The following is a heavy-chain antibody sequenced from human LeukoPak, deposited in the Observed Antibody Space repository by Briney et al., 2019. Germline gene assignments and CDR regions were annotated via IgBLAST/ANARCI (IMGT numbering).Heavy chain of an antibody. CDR1: GYTFTSYY. Sequence: ASVKVSCKASGYTFTSYYIHWVRQAPGQGLEWVGIINPSGGSTSYAQKFQGRVTMTRDTSTSTVYMDLTSLRSDDTAVHYCARHSLPGKTPFDYWGQGTLVTVSS. CDR2: INPSGGST. V-gene: IGHV1-46*01. D-gene: IGHD1-1*01. J-gene: IGHJ4*02. CDR3: ARHSLPGKTPFDY.